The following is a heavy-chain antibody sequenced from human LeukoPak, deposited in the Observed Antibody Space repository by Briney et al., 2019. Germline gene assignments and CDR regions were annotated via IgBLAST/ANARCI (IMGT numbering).Heavy chain of an antibody. CDR2: IYHSGST. D-gene: IGHD6-13*01. V-gene: IGHV4-30-2*01. Sequence: SQTLSLTCTVSGGSISSGGYYWSWIRQPPGKGLEWIGYIYHSGSTYYNPSLKSRVTISVDRSKSQFSLKLSSVTAADTAVYYCARDRGAAAGKDYWGQGTLVTVSS. J-gene: IGHJ4*02. CDR1: GGSISSGGYY. CDR3: ARDRGAAAGKDY.